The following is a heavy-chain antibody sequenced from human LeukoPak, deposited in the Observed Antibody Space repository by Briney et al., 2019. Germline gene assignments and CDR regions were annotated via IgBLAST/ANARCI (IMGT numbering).Heavy chain of an antibody. J-gene: IGHJ2*01. CDR3: AGDGYKTNWYFDL. V-gene: IGHV4-39*07. Sequence: SETLSLTCTVSGGSISSSSYYWGWIRQPPGKGLEWIGSIYYSGSTNYNPSLKSRVTISVDTSKNQFSLKLSSVTAADTAVYYCAGDGYKTNWYFDLWGRGTLVTVSS. D-gene: IGHD5-24*01. CDR1: GGSISSSSYY. CDR2: IYYSGST.